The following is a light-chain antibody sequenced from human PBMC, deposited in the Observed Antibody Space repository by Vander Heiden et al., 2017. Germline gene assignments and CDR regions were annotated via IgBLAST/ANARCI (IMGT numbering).Light chain of an antibody. CDR1: QSISSY. CDR3: QQSYSNLWT. J-gene: IGKJ1*01. V-gene: IGKV1-39*01. Sequence: DIHVTLSPSSLSASVGDRVTITCRASQSISSYLDWYQQKPGKAPKLLIYAASSLQSGVPSRFSGSGSGTDFTLTISSLQPEDFATYYCQQSYSNLWTFGQGTKVEIK. CDR2: AAS.